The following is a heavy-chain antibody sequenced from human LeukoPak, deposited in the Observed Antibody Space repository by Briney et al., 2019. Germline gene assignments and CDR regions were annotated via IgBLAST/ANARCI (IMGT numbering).Heavy chain of an antibody. CDR3: AKDRLSWGSSSWYFDY. J-gene: IGHJ4*02. CDR2: ISSSSSYI. CDR1: GFTFSSYS. Sequence: GGSLRLSCAASGFTFSSYSMNWVRQAPGKGLEWVSSISSSSSYIYYADSVKGRFTISRDNAKNSLYLQMNSLRAEDTAVYYCAKDRLSWGSSSWYFDYWGQGTLVTVSS. V-gene: IGHV3-21*01. D-gene: IGHD6-13*01.